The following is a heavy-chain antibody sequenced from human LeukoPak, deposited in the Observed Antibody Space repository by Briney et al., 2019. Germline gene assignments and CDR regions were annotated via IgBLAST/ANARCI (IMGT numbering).Heavy chain of an antibody. CDR1: GGSISSSSYY. CDR3: ARGDGYNSVRFYY. J-gene: IGHJ4*02. Sequence: SETLSLTCTVSGGSISSSSYYWGWIRQPPGKGLEWIRSIYYSGSTYYNPSLRSRVTISVDASKNQFSLKLSSVTAADTAVYYCARGDGYNSVRFYYWGQGTLVTVSS. V-gene: IGHV4-39*07. CDR2: IYYSGST. D-gene: IGHD5-24*01.